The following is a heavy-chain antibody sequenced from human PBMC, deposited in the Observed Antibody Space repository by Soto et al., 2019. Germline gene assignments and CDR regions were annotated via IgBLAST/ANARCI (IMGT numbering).Heavy chain of an antibody. V-gene: IGHV4-31*03. Sequence: QVQLQESGPGLVKPSQTLSLTCTVSGGSISRGGYYWSWIRQPPGKVLEWIGYIYYSGGTYYNPSLKSRVTISVDTSENQFSLRLSSVTAADTAVYYCARKDSGSADDMDVWGKGTTVTVSS. D-gene: IGHD5-12*01. CDR3: ARKDSGSADDMDV. J-gene: IGHJ6*03. CDR2: IYYSGGT. CDR1: GGSISRGGYY.